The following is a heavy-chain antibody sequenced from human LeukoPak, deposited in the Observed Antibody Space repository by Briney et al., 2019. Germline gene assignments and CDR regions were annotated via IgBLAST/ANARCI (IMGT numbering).Heavy chain of an antibody. V-gene: IGHV3-9*03. CDR1: GFTFDDYA. J-gene: IGHJ4*02. D-gene: IGHD6-13*01. CDR2: ISWSSGSI. Sequence: GRSLRLSCVASGFTFDDYAMHWVRQAPGKGLEWVSGISWSSGSIGYADSVKGRFTISRDNAKNSLYLQMNSLRVEDMAVYHCAKVAHNSWPFYSDYWGQGTLVTVSS. CDR3: AKVAHNSWPFYSDY.